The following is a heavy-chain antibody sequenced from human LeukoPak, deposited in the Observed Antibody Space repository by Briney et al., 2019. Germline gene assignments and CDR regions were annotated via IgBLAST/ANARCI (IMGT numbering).Heavy chain of an antibody. Sequence: SQTLSLTCTVSGGSIASGGYYWTWIRQPPGKGLEWIGYIFHTGSTYYNPSLTSRLTLSVDISKNQFPLRLSSVTAADTAVYYCARGGARFDPWGQGTLVTVSS. CDR3: ARGGARFDP. CDR2: IFHTGST. V-gene: IGHV4-30-2*05. D-gene: IGHD1-26*01. J-gene: IGHJ5*02. CDR1: GGSIASGGYY.